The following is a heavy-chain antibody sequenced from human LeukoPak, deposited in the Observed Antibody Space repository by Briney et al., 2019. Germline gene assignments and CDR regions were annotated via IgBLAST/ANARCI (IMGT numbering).Heavy chain of an antibody. J-gene: IGHJ4*02. CDR3: ASLMTYSTGWFDY. CDR1: GYPPTGYY. Sequence: ASVKVSCKASGYPPTGYYIHWVRQGPGQGLQWMGRINPNSGDTNYSQKFQGRVTMTGDMSISTPYMDLTGLRSDDTAVYYCASLMTYSTGWFDYWGQGALVTVSS. CDR2: INPNSGDT. D-gene: IGHD6-19*01. V-gene: IGHV1-2*06.